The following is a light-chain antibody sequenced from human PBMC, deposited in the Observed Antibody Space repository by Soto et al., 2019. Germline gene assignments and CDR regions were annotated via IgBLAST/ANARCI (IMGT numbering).Light chain of an antibody. J-gene: IGLJ3*02. Sequence: QSVLTQPRSVSGSPGQSVTISCTGTSSDVGGYKYVSWYQQHPGKAPKLMIYDVSKRPSGFPDRFSGSKSGNTASLTISGLQAEDEADYYCCSYAGSHWVFGGGTQLTVL. CDR2: DVS. V-gene: IGLV2-11*01. CDR3: CSYAGSHWV. CDR1: SSDVGGYKY.